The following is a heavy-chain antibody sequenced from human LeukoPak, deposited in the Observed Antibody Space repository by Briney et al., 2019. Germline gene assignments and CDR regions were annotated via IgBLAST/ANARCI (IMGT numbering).Heavy chain of an antibody. CDR3: ARIIAAAGPYYFDY. Sequence: PGGALRLSCAASGFTFSSYSMNLGRQAPGKGLGWGSSISSSSSYIYYADSVKGRFTISRDNAKNSLYLQMNSLRAEDTAVYYCARIIAAAGPYYFDYWGQGTLVTVSS. D-gene: IGHD6-13*01. CDR1: GFTFSSYS. J-gene: IGHJ4*02. CDR2: ISSSSSYI. V-gene: IGHV3-21*01.